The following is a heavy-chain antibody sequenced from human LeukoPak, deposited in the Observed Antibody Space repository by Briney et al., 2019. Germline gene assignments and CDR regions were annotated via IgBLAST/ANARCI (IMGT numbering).Heavy chain of an antibody. V-gene: IGHV4-39*01. D-gene: IGHD3-16*02. CDR1: GGSISSSSYY. CDR2: IYYSGST. J-gene: IGHJ3*02. Sequence: SETLSLTCTVSGGSISSSSYYWGWIRQPPGKGLEWIGSIYYSGSTYYNPSLKSRVTISVDTSKNQFSLKLSSVTAADTAVYYCARIEEGVSGSYRRVWAFDIWGQGTMVTVSS. CDR3: ARIEEGVSGSYRRVWAFDI.